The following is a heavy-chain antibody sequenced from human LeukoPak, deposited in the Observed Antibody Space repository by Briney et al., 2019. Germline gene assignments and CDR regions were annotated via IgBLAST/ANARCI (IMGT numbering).Heavy chain of an antibody. CDR2: INTNTGNP. D-gene: IGHD3-10*01. CDR1: GYTFTSYA. Sequence: GASVKVSCTASGYTFTSYAMNWVRQAPGQGLEWMGWINTNTGNPTYAQGFTGRFVFSLDTSVSTAYLQISSLKAEDTAVYYCARPALWFGEFDLYAFDIWGQGTMVTVSS. V-gene: IGHV7-4-1*02. CDR3: ARPALWFGEFDLYAFDI. J-gene: IGHJ3*02.